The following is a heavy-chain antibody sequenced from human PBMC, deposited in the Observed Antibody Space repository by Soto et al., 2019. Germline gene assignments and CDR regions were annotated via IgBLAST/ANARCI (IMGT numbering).Heavy chain of an antibody. CDR3: AKGPTACISASWPYYFDY. CDR2: ISWNSGYI. V-gene: IGHV3-9*01. D-gene: IGHD2-2*01. J-gene: IGHJ4*02. CDR1: GFTFDDYA. Sequence: DVQLVESGGGLVQPGTSLRLSCAASGFTFDDYAMHWVRQAPGKGLEWVSGISWNSGYIGYVDSVKGRFTISRDNATNSLYVLINRLRAEDTALYYCAKGPTACISASWPYYFDYWGQGTLVTVS.